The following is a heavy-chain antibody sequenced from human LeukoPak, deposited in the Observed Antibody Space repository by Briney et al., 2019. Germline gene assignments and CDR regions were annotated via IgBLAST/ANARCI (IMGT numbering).Heavy chain of an antibody. J-gene: IGHJ4*02. CDR3: ARSYDSSGYPLDY. CDR1: GFTFSSYA. V-gene: IGHV3-48*01. CDR2: ISSAGDTI. Sequence: PGGSLRLSCAASGFTFSSYAMSWARQAPGKGLEWVSYISSAGDTIYYADSVKGRFTISRDDAKNSLFLQMNSLKTEDTAVYYCARSYDSSGYPLDYWGQGTLVTVSS. D-gene: IGHD3-22*01.